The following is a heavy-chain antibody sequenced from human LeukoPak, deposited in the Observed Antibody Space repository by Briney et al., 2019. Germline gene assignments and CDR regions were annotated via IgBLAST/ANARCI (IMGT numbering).Heavy chain of an antibody. CDR3: ARAVIPGYSSGWYPRSSGGFDY. V-gene: IGHV4-61*01. J-gene: IGHJ4*02. D-gene: IGHD6-19*01. CDR1: GGSVSSGNYY. Sequence: PSETLSLTCTVSGGSVSSGNYYWSWIRQPPGKGLEWIGYIYYSGSTNYNPSLKSRVTISADTSKNQFSLKLSSVTAADTAVYYCARAVIPGYSSGWYPRSSGGFDYWGQGTLVTVSS. CDR2: IYYSGST.